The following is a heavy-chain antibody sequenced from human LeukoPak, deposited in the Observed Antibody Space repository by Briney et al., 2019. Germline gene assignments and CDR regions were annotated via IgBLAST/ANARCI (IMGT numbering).Heavy chain of an antibody. CDR2: INPYTGAT. Sequence: ASVKVSCKASGYSFTDSYLHWVRQAPGQGLEWMAWINPYTGATGSAQKFQGRVSLTRDMSMNTAYMELNSLRSDDTAVYYCARRSKILLALDFWGQGTLVTVSS. D-gene: IGHD3-10*01. CDR1: GYSFTDSY. CDR3: ARRSKILLALDF. V-gene: IGHV1-2*02. J-gene: IGHJ4*02.